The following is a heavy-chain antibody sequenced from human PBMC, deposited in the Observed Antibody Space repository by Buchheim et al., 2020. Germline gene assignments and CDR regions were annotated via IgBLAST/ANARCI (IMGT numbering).Heavy chain of an antibody. CDR1: GFTFSSYG. D-gene: IGHD4-17*01. CDR2: ISYDGSNK. Sequence: QVQLVESGGGVVQPGRSLRLSCAASGFTFSSYGMHWVRQAPGKGLEWVAVISYDGSNKYYADSVKGRFTISRDNSKNTLNLQMNSLRAEDTAVYYCAKENDYGDYKDWGQGTL. J-gene: IGHJ4*02. V-gene: IGHV3-30*18. CDR3: AKENDYGDYKD.